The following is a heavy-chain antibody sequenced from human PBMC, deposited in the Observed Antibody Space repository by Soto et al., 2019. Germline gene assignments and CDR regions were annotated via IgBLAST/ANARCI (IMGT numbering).Heavy chain of an antibody. CDR1: GFTFSNAW. D-gene: IGHD2-15*01. Sequence: GGSLRLSCAACGFTFSNAWMSWVRQAPGKGLEWVGRIKSITDGGTTDYAAPVKGRFTISRDDSKNTLYLQMNSLKTEDTAVYYCTTKGGRMDVWGQGTTVTVSS. J-gene: IGHJ6*02. V-gene: IGHV3-15*01. CDR2: IKSITDGGTT. CDR3: TTKGGRMDV.